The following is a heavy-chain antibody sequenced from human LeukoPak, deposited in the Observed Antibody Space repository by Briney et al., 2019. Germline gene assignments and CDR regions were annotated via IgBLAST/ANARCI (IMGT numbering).Heavy chain of an antibody. D-gene: IGHD3-22*01. V-gene: IGHV4-59*08. CDR3: ARHYYDRSDSYSFDY. CDR1: GGSISGYY. CDR2: ISSSGST. J-gene: IGHJ4*02. Sequence: SETLSLTCTVSGGSISGYYWSWIRQPPGKGLEWIGYISSSGSTNYNPSLKSRVTISEDTSVNQFPLKLSSVTAADTAVYYCARHYYDRSDSYSFDYWGQGTLVTVSS.